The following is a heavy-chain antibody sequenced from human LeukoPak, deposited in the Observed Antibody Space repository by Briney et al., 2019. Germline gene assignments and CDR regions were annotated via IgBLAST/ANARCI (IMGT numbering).Heavy chain of an antibody. Sequence: SETLSLTCTVSGYSIGSGYYWDWIRQTPGKGREWVGSIHHSGATYYNPSLKSRVTISMDSPRDQFSLTLSSATAADTALYFCARHPPRPTWDFDYWGQGTLVIVSS. CDR3: ARHPPRPTWDFDY. J-gene: IGHJ4*02. CDR1: GYSIGSGYY. CDR2: IHHSGAT. D-gene: IGHD1-26*01. V-gene: IGHV4-38-2*02.